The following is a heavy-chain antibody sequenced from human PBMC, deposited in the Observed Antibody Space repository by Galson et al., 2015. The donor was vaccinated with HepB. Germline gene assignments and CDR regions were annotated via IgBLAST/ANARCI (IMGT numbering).Heavy chain of an antibody. CDR1: GGSISSSNW. CDR3: ARDPSGSGTIGEPFDY. Sequence: ETLSLTCAVSGGSISSSNWWSWVRQPPGKGLEWIGEIYHSGSTNYNPSLKSRVTISVDKSKNQFSLKLSSVTAADTAVYYCARDPSGSGTIGEPFDYWGQGTLVTVSS. V-gene: IGHV4-4*02. D-gene: IGHD3-10*01. CDR2: IYHSGST. J-gene: IGHJ4*02.